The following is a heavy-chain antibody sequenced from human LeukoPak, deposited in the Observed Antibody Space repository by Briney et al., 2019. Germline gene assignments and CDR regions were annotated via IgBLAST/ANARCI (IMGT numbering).Heavy chain of an antibody. CDR1: GFTSSSYG. CDR2: IWYDGSNK. J-gene: IGHJ6*02. Sequence: GGSLRLSCAASGFTSSSYGMHWVRQAPGKGLEWVAVIWYDGSNKYYADSVKGRFTISRDNSKNTLYLQMNSLRAEDTAVYYCARGGYDSSGYFNYYYGMDVWGQGTTVTVSS. D-gene: IGHD3-22*01. CDR3: ARGGYDSSGYFNYYYGMDV. V-gene: IGHV3-33*01.